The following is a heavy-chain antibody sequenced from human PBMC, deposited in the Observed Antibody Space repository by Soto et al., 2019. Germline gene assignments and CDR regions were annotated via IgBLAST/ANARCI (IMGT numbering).Heavy chain of an antibody. CDR3: ARVVHYYGSESYYGPYFDY. Sequence: PGGSLRLSCAASGFTLSDYYMSWIRQAPGKGLEWVSYISSSSSSTNYADSVKGRFTISRDNAKNSLYLQMNSLRAEDTAVYYCARVVHYYGSESYYGPYFDYWGQGNVVTVSS. D-gene: IGHD3-10*01. J-gene: IGHJ4*02. CDR2: ISSSSSST. CDR1: GFTLSDYY. V-gene: IGHV3-11*05.